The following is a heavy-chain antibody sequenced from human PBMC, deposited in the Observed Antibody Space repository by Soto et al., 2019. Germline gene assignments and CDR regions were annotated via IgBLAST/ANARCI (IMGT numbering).Heavy chain of an antibody. D-gene: IGHD2-21*01. V-gene: IGHV1-69*01. J-gene: IGHJ2*01. CDR3: ARVGPPSPSVIWFFDL. Sequence: QGQLVQSGAEVKKPGSSVKFSARAPGAGFGTIALNGGRKAPEQGLEWMGGIIPMLAAPTYAQKFQGRLTITADESTTTVYMELSSLTSEDTAVYYCARVGPPSPSVIWFFDLWGRGTLVTVSS. CDR2: IIPMLAAP. CDR1: GAGFGTIA.